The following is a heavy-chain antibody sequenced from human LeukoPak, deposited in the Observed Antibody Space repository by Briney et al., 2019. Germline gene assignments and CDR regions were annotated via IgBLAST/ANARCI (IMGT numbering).Heavy chain of an antibody. V-gene: IGHV3-21*01. J-gene: IGHJ4*02. CDR3: ARRTRGAAAGTPSDY. CDR2: ISSSSSYI. CDR1: GFTFSSYS. Sequence: GGSLRLSCAASGFTFSSYSMNWVRQAPGKGLEWVSSISSSSSYIYYADSVKGRFTISRDNAKNSLYLQMNSLSAEDTAVYYCARRTRGAAAGTPSDYWGQGTLVTVSS. D-gene: IGHD6-13*01.